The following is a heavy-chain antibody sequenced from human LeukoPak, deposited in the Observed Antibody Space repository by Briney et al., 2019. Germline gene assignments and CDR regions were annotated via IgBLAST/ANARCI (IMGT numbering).Heavy chain of an antibody. D-gene: IGHD3-9*01. CDR1: GFSLSTSGVG. V-gene: IGHV2-5*02. Sequence: SGPTLVKPTQTLTLTCTFSGFSLSTSGVGAGWIRQPPGKALEWLALICWDDDKRYSPSLKSRLTVTKDTSKNQVVLTMTNMDPVDTATYYCAHSNYDILTGYPSLDYYYGMDVWGKGTTVTVSS. CDR2: ICWDDDK. CDR3: AHSNYDILTGYPSLDYYYGMDV. J-gene: IGHJ6*04.